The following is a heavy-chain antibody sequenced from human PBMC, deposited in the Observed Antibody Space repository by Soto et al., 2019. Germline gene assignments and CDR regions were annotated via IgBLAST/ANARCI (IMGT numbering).Heavy chain of an antibody. CDR1: RGSISSGTNY. Sequence: SETLSLTCTVSRGSISSGTNYWAWIRQPPGKGLEWIGSLYYSGSTYYNPSLKSRVSISVDTSKNQFSLKLSSVTAAGTAVYYCARRLIAARQYYFDYWGQGTLVTVSS. CDR2: LYYSGST. D-gene: IGHD6-6*01. V-gene: IGHV4-39*01. CDR3: ARRLIAARQYYFDY. J-gene: IGHJ4*02.